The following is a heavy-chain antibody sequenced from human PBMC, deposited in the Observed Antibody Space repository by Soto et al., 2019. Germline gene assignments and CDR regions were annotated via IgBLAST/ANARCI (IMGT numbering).Heavy chain of an antibody. CDR1: GGSISSSSYY. CDR2: IYYSGST. V-gene: IGHV4-39*01. Sequence: QLQLQESGPGLVKPSETLSLTCIVSGGSISSSSYYWGWIRQPPGKGLEWIGSIYYSGSTYYNPSLKSRVTISVDTTKNQFSLKLSSVTAADTAVFYWARHRARNWFYPWGQGTLVTVSS. J-gene: IGHJ5*02. CDR3: ARHRARNWFYP.